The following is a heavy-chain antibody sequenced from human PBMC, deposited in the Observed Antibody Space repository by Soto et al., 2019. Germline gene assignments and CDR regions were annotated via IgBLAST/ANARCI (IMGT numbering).Heavy chain of an antibody. Sequence: EVQLVESGGGLVQPGGSLSLSCADSGFSFSTYWMHWVRQGPGKGLVWVARINTDGSRTDYADSVKGRFTISRDNAKNTLYLQMNSLRAEDTAVYYCARSPGGYYIDWGQGTMVTVSS. V-gene: IGHV3-74*01. D-gene: IGHD3-9*01. CDR3: ARSPGGYYID. J-gene: IGHJ3*01. CDR1: GFSFSTYW. CDR2: INTDGSRT.